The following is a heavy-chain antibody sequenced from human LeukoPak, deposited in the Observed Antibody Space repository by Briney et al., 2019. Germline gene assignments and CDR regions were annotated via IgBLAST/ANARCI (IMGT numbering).Heavy chain of an antibody. Sequence: ASLKVSCKASGYTFTSFGFSWLRQAPGQGLEWMGWISTYNGNTYYAQKFQGRIALTTGSSTGTAYLELRRLTSDDTAVYYCARDPTSRNENVRAWFDPWGQGTLVTVSS. D-gene: IGHD2/OR15-2a*01. CDR2: ISTYNGNT. CDR1: GYTFTSFG. CDR3: ARDPTSRNENVRAWFDP. J-gene: IGHJ5*02. V-gene: IGHV1-18*01.